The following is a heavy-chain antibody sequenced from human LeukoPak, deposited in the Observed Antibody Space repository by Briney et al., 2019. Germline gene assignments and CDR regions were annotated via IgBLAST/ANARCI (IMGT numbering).Heavy chain of an antibody. V-gene: IGHV3-9*01. CDR3: AKSPSIGYCSSTSCFANH. D-gene: IGHD2-2*01. CDR2: ISWNSGSI. J-gene: IGHJ5*02. Sequence: SLRLSCAASGFTFDDHTMHWVRQAPGKGLEWVSGISWNSGSIGYADSVKGRFTISRDNAKNTLYLQMNSLRAEDTAVYYCAKSPSIGYCSSTSCFANHWGQGTLVTVSS. CDR1: GFTFDDHT.